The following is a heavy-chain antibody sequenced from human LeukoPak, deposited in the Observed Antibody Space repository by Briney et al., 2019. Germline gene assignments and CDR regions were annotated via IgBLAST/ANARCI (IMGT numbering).Heavy chain of an antibody. Sequence: GGSLRLSCAASGFIFSSYAMHWVRQAPGKGLEWVAVISYDGSNKYYADSVKGRFTISRDNSKNTLYLQMNSLRAEDTAVYYCARERGITMVRGVITADAFDIWGQGTMVTVSS. V-gene: IGHV3-30-3*01. CDR1: GFIFSSYA. CDR2: ISYDGSNK. D-gene: IGHD3-10*01. CDR3: ARERGITMVRGVITADAFDI. J-gene: IGHJ3*02.